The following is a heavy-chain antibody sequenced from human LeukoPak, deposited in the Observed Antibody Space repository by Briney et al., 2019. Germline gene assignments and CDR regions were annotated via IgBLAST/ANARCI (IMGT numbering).Heavy chain of an antibody. CDR2: IYYSGST. J-gene: IGHJ5*02. V-gene: IGHV4-31*03. D-gene: IGHD2-2*01. CDR1: GGSISSGGYY. CDR3: ARQTVDIVVVPAAIWFDP. Sequence: SETLSLTCTVSGGSISSGGYYWSWIRQHPGKGLEWIGYIYYSGSTYYNPSLKSRVTISVDTSKNQFSLKLSSVTAANTAVYYCARQTVDIVVVPAAIWFDPWGQGTLVTVSS.